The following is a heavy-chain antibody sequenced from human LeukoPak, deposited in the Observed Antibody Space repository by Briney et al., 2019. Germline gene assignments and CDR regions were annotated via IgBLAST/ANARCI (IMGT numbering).Heavy chain of an antibody. J-gene: IGHJ4*02. Sequence: ASVKVSCKASGYTFTHYYMHWVRQAPGQGLEWMGWINPNSGGTNYAQKFQGRVTMTRDTSISTAYMELSRLRSDDTAVYYCARDSSYGKVTNFDYWGQGTLVTVSS. CDR1: GYTFTHYY. CDR3: ARDSSYGKVTNFDY. CDR2: INPNSGGT. V-gene: IGHV1-2*02. D-gene: IGHD5-18*01.